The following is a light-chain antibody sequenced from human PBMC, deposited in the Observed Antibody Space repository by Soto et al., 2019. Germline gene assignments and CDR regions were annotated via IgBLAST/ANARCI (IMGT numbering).Light chain of an antibody. V-gene: IGLV2-14*01. CDR2: DVS. CDR1: SSDVGGYNY. CDR3: SSYRSSSTPVV. Sequence: QSVLTQPASLSGSPGQSITISCTGTSSDVGGYNYVSWYQQHTGKAPKLMIYDVSNRPSGVSNRFSGSKSGNTASLTISGLQAEDEADYYCSSYRSSSTPVVFGGGTKVTVL. J-gene: IGLJ2*01.